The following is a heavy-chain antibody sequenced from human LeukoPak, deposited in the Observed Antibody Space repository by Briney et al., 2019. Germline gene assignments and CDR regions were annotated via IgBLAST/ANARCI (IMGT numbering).Heavy chain of an antibody. CDR1: GFTFSNYA. V-gene: IGHV3-23*01. J-gene: IGHJ4*02. CDR2: ITGSGGNT. CDR3: ARGYGNYGY. D-gene: IGHD4-11*01. Sequence: GGSLRLSCAASGFTFSNYAMSWVRQAPGKGLEWVSAITGSGGNTYYADSVKGRFTISRDNAKNSLYLQMNSLRAEDTAVYYCARGYGNYGYWGQGTLVTVSS.